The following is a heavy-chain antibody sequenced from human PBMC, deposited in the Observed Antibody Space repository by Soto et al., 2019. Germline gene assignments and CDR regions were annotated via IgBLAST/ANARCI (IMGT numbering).Heavy chain of an antibody. CDR3: ARDHPHSYGIYYFDY. V-gene: IGHV4-59*01. D-gene: IGHD5-18*01. Sequence: QVQLQESGPGLVKPSETLSLTCTVSGGSITNYYWSWIRQPPGKGLGWIGYIYSSGSTNYNPSLTSRVTISADTSKNQVSLKLTSVTAADTAVYYCARDHPHSYGIYYFDYWGQGTLVTVSS. J-gene: IGHJ4*02. CDR1: GGSITNYY. CDR2: IYSSGST.